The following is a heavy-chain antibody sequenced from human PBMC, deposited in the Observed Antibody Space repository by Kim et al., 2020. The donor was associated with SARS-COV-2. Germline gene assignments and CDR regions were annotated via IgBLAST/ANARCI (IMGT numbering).Heavy chain of an antibody. CDR3: ARRISSSFNWFDP. V-gene: IGHV5-51*01. Sequence: YSPSFQGQVTISADKSISTAYLQWSSLKASDTAMYYCARRISSSFNWFDPWGQGTLVTVSS. D-gene: IGHD6-6*01. J-gene: IGHJ5*02.